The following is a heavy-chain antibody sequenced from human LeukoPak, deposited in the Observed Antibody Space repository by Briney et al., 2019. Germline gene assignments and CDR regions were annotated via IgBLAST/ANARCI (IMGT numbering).Heavy chain of an antibody. CDR1: EFTFSSYA. CDR3: ARNSWELLSFDY. CDR2: IYSGGST. D-gene: IGHD1-26*01. Sequence: GGSLRLSCAASEFTFSSYAMGWVRQAPGKGLEWVSVIYSGGSTYYADSVKGRFTISRDNSKNTLYLQMNSLRAEDTAVYYCARNSWELLSFDYWGQGTLVTVSS. V-gene: IGHV3-53*01. J-gene: IGHJ4*02.